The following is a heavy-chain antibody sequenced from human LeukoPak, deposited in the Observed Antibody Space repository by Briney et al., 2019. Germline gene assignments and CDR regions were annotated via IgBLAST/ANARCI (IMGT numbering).Heavy chain of an antibody. J-gene: IGHJ4*02. CDR3: ARRGPSVVRGVLMYYFDY. CDR1: GGSISSYY. D-gene: IGHD3-10*01. Sequence: SETLSLTCTVSGGSISSYYWSWIRQPPGKGLEWIGYIYYSGSTNYNPSLKSRVTISVDTSKNQFSLKLSSVTAADTAVYYCARRGPSVVRGVLMYYFDYWGQGTLVTVSS. V-gene: IGHV4-59*01. CDR2: IYYSGST.